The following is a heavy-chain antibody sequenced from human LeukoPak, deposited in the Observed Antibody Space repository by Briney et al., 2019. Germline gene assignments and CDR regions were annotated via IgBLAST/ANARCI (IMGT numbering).Heavy chain of an antibody. Sequence: GRSLRLSCAASGFNSSSYGMHWVRQAPGKGLEWVAVIWYDETKKYYADSVKGRFTISRDNSKNTLYLQTNSLRAEDTAVYYCARDYDTSGYMVRYWGQGTLVTVSS. D-gene: IGHD3-22*01. CDR3: ARDYDTSGYMVRY. V-gene: IGHV3-33*01. J-gene: IGHJ4*02. CDR2: IWYDETKK. CDR1: GFNSSSYG.